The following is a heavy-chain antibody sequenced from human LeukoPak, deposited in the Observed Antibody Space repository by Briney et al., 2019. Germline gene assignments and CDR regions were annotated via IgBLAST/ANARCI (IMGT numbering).Heavy chain of an antibody. V-gene: IGHV3-7*01. CDR3: ARDGTGFDY. D-gene: IGHD2-8*02. J-gene: IGHJ4*02. CDR2: VKQDGIET. Sequence: GGSLRLSRVASRFTLSRDWMSWVRQAPGKGLEWVASVKQDGIETQYVDSVKGRFTISRDNAKNSVYLQMNSLRVEDTAVYYCARDGTGFDYWGQGTLVTVSS. CDR1: RFTLSRDW.